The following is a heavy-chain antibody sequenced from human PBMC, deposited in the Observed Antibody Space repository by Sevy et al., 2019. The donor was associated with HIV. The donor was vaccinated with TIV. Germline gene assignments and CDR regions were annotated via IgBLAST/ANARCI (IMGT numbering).Heavy chain of an antibody. CDR2: VYYTGGT. CDR1: GGSIDSDH. V-gene: IGHV4-59*08. J-gene: IGHJ3*02. CDR3: ARRNDYDI. Sequence: SETLSLTCAVSGGSIDSDHWNWIRQPPGKGLEWIGYVYYTGGTNYNPSLKNRVTISVDRTKNQFSLKLTSVTAADTAVYYCARRNDYDIWGQGTMVTVSS. D-gene: IGHD4-17*01.